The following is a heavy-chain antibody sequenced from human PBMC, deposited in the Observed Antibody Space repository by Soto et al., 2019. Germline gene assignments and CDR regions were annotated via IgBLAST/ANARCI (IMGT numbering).Heavy chain of an antibody. CDR1: GFTFSSYG. J-gene: IGHJ3*02. D-gene: IGHD1-26*01. CDR3: AREKLGTYAFDI. Sequence: GGSLRLSCAASGFTFSSYGMHWVRQAPGKGLEWVAVIWYDGSNKYYADSVKGRFTISRDNSKNTLYLQMNSLRAEDTAVYYCAREKLGTYAFDIWGQGTMVTVSS. V-gene: IGHV3-33*01. CDR2: IWYDGSNK.